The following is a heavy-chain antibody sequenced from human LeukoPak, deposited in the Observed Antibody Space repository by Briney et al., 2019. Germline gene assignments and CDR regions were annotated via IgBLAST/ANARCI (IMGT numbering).Heavy chain of an antibody. J-gene: IGHJ6*02. CDR3: ARDMYNYGSGSYYYYYYGMDV. CDR2: ISYDGSNK. Sequence: PGRSLRLSCAASGFTFSSYAMHWVRQAPGKGLEWVAVISYDGSNKYYADSVKGRFTISRDNSKNTLYPQMNSLRAEDTAVYYCARDMYNYGSGSYYYYYYGMDVWGQGTTVTVSS. CDR1: GFTFSSYA. D-gene: IGHD3-10*01. V-gene: IGHV3-30-3*01.